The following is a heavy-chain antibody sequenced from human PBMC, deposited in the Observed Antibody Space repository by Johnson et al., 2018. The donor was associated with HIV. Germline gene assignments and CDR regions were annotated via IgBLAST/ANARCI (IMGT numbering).Heavy chain of an antibody. D-gene: IGHD3-3*01. J-gene: IGHJ3*02. CDR2: ISYDGSNK. CDR1: GFTFSDYY. CDR3: AKRGRTYYDFWSGYSGDAFDI. V-gene: IGHV3-30*18. Sequence: QVQLVESGGGLVKPGGSLRLSCAASGFTFSDYYMSWIRQAPGKGLEWVAVISYDGSNKYYADSVKGRFTISRDNSKNTLYLQMNSLRDEDTAVYYCAKRGRTYYDFWSGYSGDAFDIWGQGTLVTVSS.